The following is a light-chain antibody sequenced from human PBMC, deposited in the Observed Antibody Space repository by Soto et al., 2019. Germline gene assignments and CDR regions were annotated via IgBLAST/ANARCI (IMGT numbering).Light chain of an antibody. Sequence: QSALTQPASVSGSPGQSITISCTGTSSDVGGYNYVSWYQQHPGKAPKLMIYEVSNRPSGVSNRFSGSTSGNTASLTISGLQAEDEADYYCSSYTSNSTSYVFGTGTKVTVL. CDR1: SSDVGGYNY. V-gene: IGLV2-14*01. CDR3: SSYTSNSTSYV. CDR2: EVS. J-gene: IGLJ1*01.